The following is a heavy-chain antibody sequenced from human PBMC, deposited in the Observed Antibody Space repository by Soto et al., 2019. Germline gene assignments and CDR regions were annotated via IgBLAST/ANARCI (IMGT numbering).Heavy chain of an antibody. CDR1: GGSISSYY. D-gene: IGHD1-7*01. CDR3: ARNYAGYPFHI. J-gene: IGHJ3*02. Sequence: SETLSLTCTVSGGSISSYYWSWIRQPPGKGLEWIGYIYYSGSPNYNPSLKSRVTMSLDTSKNQFSLKLSSVTAADTAVYYCARNYAGYPFHIWGQGTMVT. V-gene: IGHV4-59*01. CDR2: IYYSGSP.